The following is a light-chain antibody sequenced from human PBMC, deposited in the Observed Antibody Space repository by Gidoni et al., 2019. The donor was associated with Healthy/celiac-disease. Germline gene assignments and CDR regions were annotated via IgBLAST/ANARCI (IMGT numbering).Light chain of an antibody. CDR2: AAS. CDR1: QSISSY. CDR3: QQSYSTPQT. J-gene: IGKJ1*01. V-gene: IGKV1-39*01. Sequence: DIQMTPSPSSLSASVGDRVTITCRASQSISSYLNWYQQKPGKAPKLLIYAASSLQSGVPSRFSGSGSGTDFTLTISSLKPEDFATYYCQQSYSTPQTFGQGTKVEIK.